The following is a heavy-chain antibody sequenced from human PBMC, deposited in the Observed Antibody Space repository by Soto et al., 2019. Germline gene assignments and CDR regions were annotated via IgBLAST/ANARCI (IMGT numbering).Heavy chain of an antibody. CDR2: IYSDGAT. CDR1: GFTFSSYG. Sequence: PGGSLRLSCAASGFTFSSYGMHWVRQAPGKGLEWVSIIYSDGATYSADSVKGRFTISRDNAKNTVYLQLNSLRAEDTAMYYCTKDGAGHYYYGMDVWGQGT. CDR3: TKDGAGHYYYGMDV. D-gene: IGHD1-26*01. J-gene: IGHJ6*02. V-gene: IGHV3-NL1*01.